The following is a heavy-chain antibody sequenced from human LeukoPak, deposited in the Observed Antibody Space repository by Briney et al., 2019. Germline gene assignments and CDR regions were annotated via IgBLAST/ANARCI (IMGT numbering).Heavy chain of an antibody. D-gene: IGHD3-10*01. J-gene: IGHJ6*03. CDR3: ARGLGGVITYYYMDV. CDR2: IYYSGCT. Sequence: SETLSLTRTVSGGSISSYFWSWIRQPPRKGLEWIGYIYYSGCTNYNPLLKSRVTISVDTSKNQCSLKLSSVTAADTAVYYCARGLGGVITYYYMDVWGKGTTVTISS. CDR1: GGSISSYF. V-gene: IGHV4-59*01.